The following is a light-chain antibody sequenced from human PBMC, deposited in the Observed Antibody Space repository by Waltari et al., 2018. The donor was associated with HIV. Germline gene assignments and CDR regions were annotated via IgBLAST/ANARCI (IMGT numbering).Light chain of an antibody. Sequence: SYELTQPPSLSVSPGQTAGITCSGDVLSRQYSYWYRQKPGQSPVMVMYRDNESPSGIPGRFSGSKSGTTVTLTIGGVQAEDEADYYCQSGDNSGPHVVFGGGTTLTVL. J-gene: IGLJ2*01. CDR3: QSGDNSGPHVV. V-gene: IGLV3-25*03. CDR2: RDN. CDR1: VLSRQY.